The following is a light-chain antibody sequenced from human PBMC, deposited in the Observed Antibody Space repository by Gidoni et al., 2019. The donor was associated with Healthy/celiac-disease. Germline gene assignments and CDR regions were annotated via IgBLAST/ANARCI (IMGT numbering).Light chain of an antibody. CDR2: GAS. CDR3: QQYGSSPRRS. J-gene: IGKJ2*03. Sequence: EIVLTQFPATLSLSPGERATLSCRASQSISSSYLAWYQQKPGQAPRLLICGASSRATGIPDRISGSGSGTDFTLTISRLEPEDLAVYYCQQYGSSPRRSFGQGTKLEIK. CDR1: QSISSSY. V-gene: IGKV3-20*01.